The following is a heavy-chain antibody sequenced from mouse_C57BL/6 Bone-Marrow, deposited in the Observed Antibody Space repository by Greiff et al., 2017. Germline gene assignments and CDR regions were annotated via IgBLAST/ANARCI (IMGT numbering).Heavy chain of an antibody. CDR1: GYTFTTYP. Sequence: VHLVESGAELVKPGASVNMSCKASGYTFTTYPIEWMKQNHGKSLEWIGNFHPYNDDTKYNEKFKGKATLTVEKSSSTVYLELSRLTSDDSAVYYCARGGLRHYFDYWGQGTTLTVSS. CDR3: ARGGLRHYFDY. V-gene: IGHV1-47*01. J-gene: IGHJ2*01. D-gene: IGHD2-2*01. CDR2: FHPYNDDT.